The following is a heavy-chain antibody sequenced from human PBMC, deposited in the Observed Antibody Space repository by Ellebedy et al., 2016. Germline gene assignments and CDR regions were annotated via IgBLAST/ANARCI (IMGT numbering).Heavy chain of an antibody. J-gene: IGHJ4*02. CDR3: ARDRVPTQEGDFDY. V-gene: IGHV3-30-3*01. Sequence: GGSLRLSCAASGFTFSSYAMHWVRQAPGKGLEWVAVLSYDGSNKYYADSVKGRFTISRDNSKNTLYLQMNSLRAEDTAVYYCARDRVPTQEGDFDYWGQGTLVTVSS. CDR2: LSYDGSNK. D-gene: IGHD5-12*01. CDR1: GFTFSSYA.